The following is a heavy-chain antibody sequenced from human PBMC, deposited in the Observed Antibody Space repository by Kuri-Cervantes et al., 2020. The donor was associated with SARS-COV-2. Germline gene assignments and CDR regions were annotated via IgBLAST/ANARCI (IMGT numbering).Heavy chain of an antibody. D-gene: IGHD2-15*01. Sequence: GSLRLSCTVSGGSISSSSYYWGWICQPPGKGLEWIGSIYYSGSTYYNPSLKSRVTISVDTSKNQFSLKLSSVTAADTAVYYCARSVCSGGSCRLKGGPYYFDYWGQGTLVTVSS. V-gene: IGHV4-39*07. J-gene: IGHJ4*02. CDR2: IYYSGST. CDR1: GGSISSSSYY. CDR3: ARSVCSGGSCRLKGGPYYFDY.